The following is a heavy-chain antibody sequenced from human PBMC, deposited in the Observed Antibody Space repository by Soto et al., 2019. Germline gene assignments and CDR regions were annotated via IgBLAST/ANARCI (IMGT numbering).Heavy chain of an antibody. CDR2: ISGSGGST. Sequence: GGSMRLACAASGFTFMSYAMSWVRQAPGKGLEWVSAISGSGGSTYYADSVKGRFTISRDNSKNTLYLQMNSLRAEDTAVYYCAKDRPRIKIGPDWGQGTLVTVSS. CDR1: GFTFMSYA. D-gene: IGHD6-6*01. J-gene: IGHJ4*02. CDR3: AKDRPRIKIGPD. V-gene: IGHV3-23*01.